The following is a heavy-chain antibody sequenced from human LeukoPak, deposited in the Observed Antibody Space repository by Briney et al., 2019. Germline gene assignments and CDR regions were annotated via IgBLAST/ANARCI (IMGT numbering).Heavy chain of an antibody. J-gene: IGHJ5*02. CDR2: IYSGGST. CDR1: GFTVSSNY. V-gene: IGHV3-53*01. D-gene: IGHD5-18*01. CDR3: ARDSVDTAMVTPRTPFDP. Sequence: PGGSLRLSCAASGFTVSSNYMSWVRQAPGEGLEWVSVIYSGGSTYYADSVKGRFTISRDNSKNTLYLQMNSLRAEDTAVYYCARDSVDTAMVTPRTPFDPWGQGTLVTVSS.